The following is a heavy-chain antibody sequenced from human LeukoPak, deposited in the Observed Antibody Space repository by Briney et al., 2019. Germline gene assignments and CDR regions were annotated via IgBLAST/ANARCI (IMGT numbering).Heavy chain of an antibody. Sequence: PGGSLRLSCAAYGFTFSSYSMNWVRQAPGKGLEWVSSISSTSSYIYYADSVKGRFTISRDNAKNSLYLQMNSLRAEDTAVYYCARDILPRAFDIWGQGTMVTVSS. CDR2: ISSTSSYI. CDR3: ARDILPRAFDI. V-gene: IGHV3-21*01. CDR1: GFTFSSYS. D-gene: IGHD2-2*02. J-gene: IGHJ3*02.